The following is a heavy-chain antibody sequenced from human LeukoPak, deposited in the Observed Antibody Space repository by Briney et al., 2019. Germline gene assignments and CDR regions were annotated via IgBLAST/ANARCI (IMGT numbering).Heavy chain of an antibody. Sequence: GGSLRLSCAASGFTFSSYSMNWVRQAPGKGLEWVSSISSSSSYIYYADSVKGRFTISRDNAKNSLYLQMNSLRAEDTAVYYCARGSWYGFGAFDIWGQGTMVTVSS. CDR1: GFTFSSYS. V-gene: IGHV3-21*01. J-gene: IGHJ3*02. CDR3: ARGSWYGFGAFDI. D-gene: IGHD6-13*01. CDR2: ISSSSSYI.